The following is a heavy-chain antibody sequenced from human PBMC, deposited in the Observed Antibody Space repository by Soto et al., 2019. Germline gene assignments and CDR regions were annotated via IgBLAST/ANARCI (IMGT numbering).Heavy chain of an antibody. CDR2: INAGNGNT. CDR3: ARDRYYCSGGSCYPPNWFDP. D-gene: IGHD2-15*01. CDR1: GYTFTSYA. J-gene: IGHJ5*02. V-gene: IGHV1-3*01. Sequence: QVQLVQSGAEVKKPGASVKVSCKASGYTFTSYAMHWVRQAPGQRLEWMGWINAGNGNTKYSQKFQGRVTITRDTSASTAYMELSSLRSEDTAVYYCARDRYYCSGGSCYPPNWFDPWGQGTLVTVSS.